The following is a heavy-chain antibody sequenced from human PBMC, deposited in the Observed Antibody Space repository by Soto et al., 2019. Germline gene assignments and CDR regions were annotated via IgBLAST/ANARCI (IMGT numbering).Heavy chain of an antibody. V-gene: IGHV5-51*01. CDR2: IYPGDSDT. CDR1: GFSFASSW. CDR3: ARGDYRVLEY. Sequence: GESLKISCKDSGFSFASSWIGWVRQMPGKGLEWMGVIYPGDSDTRYSPSFQGRVTISADKSISTAYLQWSSLKASDTAMYYCARGDYRVLEYWGQGTLVTVSS. J-gene: IGHJ4*02. D-gene: IGHD4-4*01.